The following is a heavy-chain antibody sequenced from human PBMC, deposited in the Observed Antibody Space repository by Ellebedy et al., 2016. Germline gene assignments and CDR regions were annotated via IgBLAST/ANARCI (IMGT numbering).Heavy chain of an antibody. Sequence: ESLKISXAPSGFNFSSFWMNWVRQPPGKGLEWIGEINHSGSTNYNPSLKSRVTISVDTSKNQFSLKLSSVTAADTAVYYCARVDFFQVEWERAFDYWGQGTLVTVSS. CDR3: ARVDFFQVEWERAFDY. CDR2: INHSGST. V-gene: IGHV4-34*01. D-gene: IGHD1-26*01. CDR1: GFNFSSFW. J-gene: IGHJ4*02.